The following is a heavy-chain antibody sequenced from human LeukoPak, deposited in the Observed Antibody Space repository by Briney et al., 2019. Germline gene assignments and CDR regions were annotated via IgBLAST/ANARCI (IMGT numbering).Heavy chain of an antibody. CDR3: AGPIVGAEEGWY. CDR2: IIPILGIA. D-gene: IGHD1-26*01. J-gene: IGHJ4*02. V-gene: IGHV1-69*04. CDR1: GGTFSSYA. Sequence: SVKVSCKASGGTFSSYAISWVRQAPGQGLEWMGRIIPILGIANYAQKFQGRVTITADKSTSAAYMELSSLRSEDTAVYYCAGPIVGAEEGWYWGQGTLVTVSS.